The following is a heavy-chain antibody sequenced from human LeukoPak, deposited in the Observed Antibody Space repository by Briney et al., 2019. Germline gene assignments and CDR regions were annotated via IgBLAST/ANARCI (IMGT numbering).Heavy chain of an antibody. Sequence: GGSLRLSCAASGNYWMLWVRQAPGKGLVWVSHIDSDGSWTSYADSVKGRFTISKDNAKNTVYLQMNNLRAEDTAVYYCVSFYETYWGRGTLVTVSS. CDR1: GNYW. D-gene: IGHD2-2*01. CDR3: VSFYETY. J-gene: IGHJ4*02. V-gene: IGHV3-74*01. CDR2: IDSDGSWT.